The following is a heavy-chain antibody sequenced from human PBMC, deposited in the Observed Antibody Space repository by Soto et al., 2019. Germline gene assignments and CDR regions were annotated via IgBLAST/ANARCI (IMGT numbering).Heavy chain of an antibody. CDR1: GFTFSSYA. CDR2: ISGSGGST. Sequence: PGGSLRLSCAASGFTFSSYAMSWVRQAPGKGLEWVSAISGSGGSTYYADSVKGRFTISRDNSKNTLYLQMNSLRAEDTAVYYCAKLHEDSSGYYSYGMDVWGQGTTVTVSS. V-gene: IGHV3-23*01. CDR3: AKLHEDSSGYYSYGMDV. J-gene: IGHJ6*02. D-gene: IGHD3-22*01.